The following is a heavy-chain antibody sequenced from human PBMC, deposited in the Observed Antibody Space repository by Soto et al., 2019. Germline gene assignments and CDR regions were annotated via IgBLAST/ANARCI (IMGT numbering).Heavy chain of an antibody. CDR3: ANDVSGATAQYFFDE. V-gene: IGHV4-39*01. D-gene: IGHD3-9*01. CDR2: IYYSGST. CDR1: GGSISSTSYY. J-gene: IGHJ4*02. Sequence: PSEPMSLTCSVSGGSISSTSYYWGWIRQPPGKGLEWIGSIYYSGSTYYNPSLKSRVTISVDTSKNQFSLKLNSVTAADTAVYYCANDVSGATAQYFFDEWGQRARVTLAS.